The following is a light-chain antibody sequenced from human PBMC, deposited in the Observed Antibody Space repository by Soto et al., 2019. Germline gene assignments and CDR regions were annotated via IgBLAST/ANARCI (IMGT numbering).Light chain of an antibody. Sequence: EIVMTLSPATLSVSPGERATLSCRASQSVSSNLAWYQQKPGQTPRLLIYDTSIRATGVPARFRGSASGTEFTLTITSLQSEDFAVYYCQHYANWPLTFGGGTKVDIK. CDR2: DTS. CDR1: QSVSSN. J-gene: IGKJ4*01. CDR3: QHYANWPLT. V-gene: IGKV3-15*01.